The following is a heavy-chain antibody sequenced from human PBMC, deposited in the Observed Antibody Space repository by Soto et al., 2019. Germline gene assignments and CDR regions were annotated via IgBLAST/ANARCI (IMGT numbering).Heavy chain of an antibody. Sequence: EVQLVESGGGLVQPGGSLRLPCAASGFTVSSNYMSWVRQAPGKGLEWVSVIYSGGSTYYADSVKGRFTISKNTLYLQMNSLRAEDTAVYYCARYYYDSSGYFAYWGQGTLVTVSS. J-gene: IGHJ4*02. D-gene: IGHD3-22*01. V-gene: IGHV3-66*01. CDR1: GFTVSSNY. CDR3: ARYYYDSSGYFAY. CDR2: IYSGGST.